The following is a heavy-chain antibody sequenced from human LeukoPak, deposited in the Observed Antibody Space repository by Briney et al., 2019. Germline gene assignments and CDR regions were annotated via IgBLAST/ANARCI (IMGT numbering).Heavy chain of an antibody. CDR2: IYSSGST. D-gene: IGHD3-10*01. J-gene: IGHJ4*02. CDR3: AATMVRGVHTHFDY. V-gene: IGHV4-4*08. Sequence: SETLSLTCTVSGCSITGYHWSWIRQPPGKGLEWIGYIYSSGSTNYNPSLKSRVTISVDTSKNQFSLKLSSVTAADTAVYYCAATMVRGVHTHFDYWGQGTLVTVSS. CDR1: GCSITGYH.